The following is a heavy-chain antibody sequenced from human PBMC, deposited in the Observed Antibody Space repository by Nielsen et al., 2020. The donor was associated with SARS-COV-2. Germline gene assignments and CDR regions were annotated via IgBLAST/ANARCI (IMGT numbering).Heavy chain of an antibody. CDR2: IYTSGST. CDR1: GGSISSYY. J-gene: IGHJ4*02. D-gene: IGHD2-2*02. CDR3: ARELGYCSSTSCYTYYFDY. Sequence: SETLSLTCTVSGGSISSYYWSWIRQPAGKGLEWIGRIYTSGSTNYNPSLKSRVTMSVDTSKKQFSLKLSSVTAADTAVYYCARELGYCSSTSCYTYYFDYWGQGTLVTVSS. V-gene: IGHV4-4*07.